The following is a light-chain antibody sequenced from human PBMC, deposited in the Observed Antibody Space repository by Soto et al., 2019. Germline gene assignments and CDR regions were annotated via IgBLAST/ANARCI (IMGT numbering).Light chain of an antibody. CDR2: DVN. CDR3: CSLTSTSTRV. V-gene: IGLV2-14*03. J-gene: IGLJ2*01. Sequence: QSVLTQPASVSGSPGQSITISCTGTSSDIGGYNQVSWYQHHPGKAPKVLIYDVNRRPSEVSDRFSGSKSGNTASLTISGLQADDEADYYCCSLTSTSTRVFGGGTKLTVL. CDR1: SSDIGGYNQ.